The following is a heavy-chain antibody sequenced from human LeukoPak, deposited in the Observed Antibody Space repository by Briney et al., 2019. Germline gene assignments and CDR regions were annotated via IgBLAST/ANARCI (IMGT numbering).Heavy chain of an antibody. V-gene: IGHV4-4*07. J-gene: IGHJ4*02. CDR3: AREGSATARPFVSSDY. Sequence: PSETLSLTCTVSGGSISTYYWSWIRQPAGKGLEWIGRIHTSGNSDYNPSLKSRVTMSVDTSKNQFSLKVRSVTAADTAVYYCAREGSATARPFVSSDYWGQGTLVTVSS. D-gene: IGHD6-6*01. CDR2: IHTSGNS. CDR1: GGSISTYY.